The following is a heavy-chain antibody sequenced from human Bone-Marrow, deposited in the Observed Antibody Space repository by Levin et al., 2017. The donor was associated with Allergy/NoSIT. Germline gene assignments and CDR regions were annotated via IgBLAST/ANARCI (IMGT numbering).Heavy chain of an antibody. Sequence: ASVKVSCKASGYTFTSYAMHWVRQAPGQRLEWMGWINAGNGNTKYSQKFQGRVTITRDTSASTAYMELSSLRSEDTAVYYCARDARGGIVVGYFDYWGQGTLVTVSS. V-gene: IGHV1-3*01. J-gene: IGHJ4*02. CDR1: GYTFTSYA. CDR3: ARDARGGIVVGYFDY. CDR2: INAGNGNT. D-gene: IGHD3-22*01.